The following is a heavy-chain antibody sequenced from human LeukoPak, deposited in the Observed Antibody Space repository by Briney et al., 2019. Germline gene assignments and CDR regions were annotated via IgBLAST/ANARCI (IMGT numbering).Heavy chain of an antibody. J-gene: IGHJ3*02. D-gene: IGHD3-16*02. V-gene: IGHV4-4*07. Sequence: RPSETLSLTCTVSGGSISSYYWSWPRQPAGKGLEWIGRIYTSGSTNYNPSLKSRVTMSVDTSKNQFSLKLSSVTAADTAVYYCARGRDYVWGSYRPDAFDIWGQGTMVTVSS. CDR2: IYTSGST. CDR3: ARGRDYVWGSYRPDAFDI. CDR1: GGSISSYY.